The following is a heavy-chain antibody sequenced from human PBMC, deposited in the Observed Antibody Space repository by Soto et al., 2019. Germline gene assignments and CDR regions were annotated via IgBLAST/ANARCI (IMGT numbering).Heavy chain of an antibody. CDR3: ARSGVDTAMVGFDY. CDR2: INAYNGNT. D-gene: IGHD5-18*01. CDR1: GYTFTSYD. Sequence: ASVKVSCKASGYTFTSYDINCVRPATGQGLEWMGWINAYNGNTNYAQELQGRVTMTTDTSTSTAYMELRSLRSDDTAVYYCARSGVDTAMVGFDYWGQGTLVTVSS. V-gene: IGHV1-18*01. J-gene: IGHJ4*02.